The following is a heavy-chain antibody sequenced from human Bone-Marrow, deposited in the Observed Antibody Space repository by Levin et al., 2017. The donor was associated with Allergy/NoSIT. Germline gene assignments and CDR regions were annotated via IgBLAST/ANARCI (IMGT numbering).Heavy chain of an antibody. CDR3: ASYYDRSGFHL. V-gene: IGHV4-34*01. CDR1: GGSFSGYF. CDR2: INDSGST. J-gene: IGHJ5*02. Sequence: SETLSLTCAVSGGSFSGYFWGWIRQPPGKGLEWIGEINDSGSTNYHPSLKTRVTMSLDTSKRQFSLTLRSVTAADTALYYCASYYDRSGFHLWGQGTLVAVAA. D-gene: IGHD3-22*01.